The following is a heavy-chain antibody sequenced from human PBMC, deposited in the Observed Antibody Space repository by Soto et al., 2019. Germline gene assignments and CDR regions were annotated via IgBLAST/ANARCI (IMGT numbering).Heavy chain of an antibody. Sequence: QVQLVESGGGVVQPGRSLRLSCAASGFTFSSYGMHWVRQAPGKGLELVAVIWYDGSNKYYADSVKGRFTISRDNSNNTLYLQMNSLGAEDTAVYYCASLGGYYDSSGYPPDAFDIWGQGTMVTVSS. CDR1: GFTFSSYG. J-gene: IGHJ3*02. D-gene: IGHD3-22*01. CDR2: IWYDGSNK. V-gene: IGHV3-33*01. CDR3: ASLGGYYDSSGYPPDAFDI.